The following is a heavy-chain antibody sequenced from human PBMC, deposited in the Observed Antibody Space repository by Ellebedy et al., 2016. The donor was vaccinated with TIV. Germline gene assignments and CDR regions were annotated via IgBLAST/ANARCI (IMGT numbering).Heavy chain of an antibody. CDR1: GFTFSSYA. CDR3: AKGDIVVVVAALIVD. Sequence: GESLKISXAASGFTFSSYAMSWVRQAPGKGLEWVSAISGSGGSTYYADSVKGRFTISRDNSKNTLYLQMNSLRAEDTAVYYCAKGDIVVVVAALIVDWGQGTLVTVSS. V-gene: IGHV3-23*01. J-gene: IGHJ4*02. D-gene: IGHD2-15*01. CDR2: ISGSGGST.